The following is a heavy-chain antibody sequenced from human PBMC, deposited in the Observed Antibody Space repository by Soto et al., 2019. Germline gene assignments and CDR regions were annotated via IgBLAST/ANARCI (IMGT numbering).Heavy chain of an antibody. V-gene: IGHV2-5*02. CDR1: GFSLSTPGLG. Sequence: SGPTLVNPTQTLTLTCTFSGFSLSTPGLGVGWIRQPPGKALEWLTLIYWDGDKRYSPSLKSRLTITKDPSKNQVVLTMTKVDLGDTAPYYFPQSPPRPLSALFLWGKGPVLTVS. CDR2: IYWDGDK. J-gene: IGHJ4*02. D-gene: IGHD2-2*01. CDR3: PQSPPRPLSALFL.